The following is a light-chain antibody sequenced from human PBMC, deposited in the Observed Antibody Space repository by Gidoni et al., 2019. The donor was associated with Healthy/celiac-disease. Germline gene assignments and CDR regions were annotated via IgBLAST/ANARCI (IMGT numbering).Light chain of an antibody. CDR1: SSDVGGYNY. CDR3: SSYTSSSTYV. CDR2: AVS. J-gene: IGLJ1*01. V-gene: IGLV2-14*03. Sequence: QSALTQPASVSGSPGQSITISCTGTSSDVGGYNYFSWYQQHPAKAPKLMIYAVSNRPSGVFNRFSGSKSGNTASLTISGLQAEDEADYYCSSYTSSSTYVFGTGTKVTVL.